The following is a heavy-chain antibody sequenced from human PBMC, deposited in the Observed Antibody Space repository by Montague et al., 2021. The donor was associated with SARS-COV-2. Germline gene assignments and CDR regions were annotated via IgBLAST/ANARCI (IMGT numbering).Heavy chain of an antibody. CDR1: GGSIRSSGYY. D-gene: IGHD3-22*01. V-gene: IGHV4-39*01. J-gene: IGHJ3*02. CDR2: IYYNGST. Sequence: SETLSLTCTVSGGSIRSSGYYWGRLSPPPGLGLEWIGCIYYNGSTYYNLSLKSRVTISVDKSKNQFSLKLSSVTAADTAVYYCARSPTSYYYDSKAAPATPDAFDIWGQGTRVTVSS. CDR3: ARSPTSYYYDSKAAPATPDAFDI.